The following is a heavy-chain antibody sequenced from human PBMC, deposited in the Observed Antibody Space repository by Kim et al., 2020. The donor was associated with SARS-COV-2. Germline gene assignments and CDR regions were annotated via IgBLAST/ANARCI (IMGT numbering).Heavy chain of an antibody. D-gene: IGHD1-26*01. J-gene: IGHJ4*02. Sequence: NHAQEVHGRGTITADEATSTAYMELSSLRSEDTAVYYCARDLGSYLPLDYWGQGTLVTVSS. CDR3: ARDLGSYLPLDY. V-gene: IGHV1-69*01.